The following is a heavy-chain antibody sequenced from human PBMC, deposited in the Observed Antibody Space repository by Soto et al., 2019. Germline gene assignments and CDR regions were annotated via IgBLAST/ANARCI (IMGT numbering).Heavy chain of an antibody. D-gene: IGHD2-15*01. J-gene: IGHJ5*02. CDR2: ISSSSTTK. CDR1: GFTFSSYS. V-gene: IGHV3-48*01. Sequence: EVPLVESGGGLVQPGGSLRLSCAASGFTFSSYSMNWVRQAPGKGLEWVSYISSSSTTKYYADSVKGRFTISRDNAKNSRYLQMNGLRAEYTAVYYCARDGCSGSNCLNGFDPWGQGTLVTVSS. CDR3: ARDGCSGSNCLNGFDP.